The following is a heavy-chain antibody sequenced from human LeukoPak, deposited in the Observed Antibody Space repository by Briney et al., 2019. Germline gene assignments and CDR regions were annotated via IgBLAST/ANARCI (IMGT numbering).Heavy chain of an antibody. CDR2: IKQDGSEK. CDR1: GSTFSSYW. D-gene: IGHD6-13*01. CDR3: AREASIAAAGYYYYYYYMDV. Sequence: GGSLRLSCAASGSTFSSYWMSWVRQAPGKGLEWVANIKQDGSEKYYVDSVKGRFTISRDNAKNSLYLQMNSLRAEDTAVYYCAREASIAAAGYYYYYYYMDVWGKGTTVTISS. V-gene: IGHV3-7*01. J-gene: IGHJ6*03.